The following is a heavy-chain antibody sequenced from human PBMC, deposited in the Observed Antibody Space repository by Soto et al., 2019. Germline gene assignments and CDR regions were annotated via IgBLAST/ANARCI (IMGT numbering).Heavy chain of an antibody. CDR2: IIPIFGTA. CDR1: GGTFSSYA. CDR3: ASLPLTPPPHYYYGMDV. Sequence: ASVKVSCKASGGTFSSYAISWVRQAPGQGLERMGGIIPIFGTANYAQKFQGRVTITADESTSTAYMELSSLRSEDTAVYYCASLPLTPPPHYYYGMDVWGQGTTVTVSS. J-gene: IGHJ6*02. V-gene: IGHV1-69*13. D-gene: IGHD2-15*01.